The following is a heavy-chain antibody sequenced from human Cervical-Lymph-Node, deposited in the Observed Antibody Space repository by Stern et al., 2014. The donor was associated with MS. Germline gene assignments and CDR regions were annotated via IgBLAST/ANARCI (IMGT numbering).Heavy chain of an antibody. D-gene: IGHD2-15*01. V-gene: IGHV1-69*01. Sequence: VQLVQSGAEVKKPGSSVKVSCKASGGTFSSYAISWVRQAPGQGLEWMGGIIPIFGTANYAQKFQGRVTITADESTSTAYMELSSLRSEDTAVYYCARSDIVVVVAATFLWFDPWGQGTLVTVSS. CDR2: IIPIFGTA. CDR1: GGTFSSYA. CDR3: ARSDIVVVVAATFLWFDP. J-gene: IGHJ5*02.